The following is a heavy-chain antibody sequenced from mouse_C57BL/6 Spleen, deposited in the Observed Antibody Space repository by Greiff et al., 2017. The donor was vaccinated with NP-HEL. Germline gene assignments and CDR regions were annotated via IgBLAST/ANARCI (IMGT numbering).Heavy chain of an antibody. CDR1: GFTFTDYY. D-gene: IGHD1-1*01. Sequence: DVHLVESGGGLVQPGGSLSLSCAASGFTFTDYYMSWVRQPPGKALEWLGFIRNKANGYTTEYSASVKGRFTISRDNSQSILYLQMNALRAEDSATYYCARYYYGSSPFDYWGQGTTLTVSS. J-gene: IGHJ2*01. CDR3: ARYYYGSSPFDY. CDR2: IRNKANGYTT. V-gene: IGHV7-3*01.